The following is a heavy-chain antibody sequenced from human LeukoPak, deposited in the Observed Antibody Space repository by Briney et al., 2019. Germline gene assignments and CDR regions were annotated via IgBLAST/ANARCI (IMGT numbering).Heavy chain of an antibody. CDR2: ISGSGGNT. Sequence: GGTLRLSCAASGFTFSSYGMSWVRQAPGKGLEWVSAISGSGGNTYYADSVKGRFTISRDNSKNTLYLQMNSLRAEDTAVYYCAKGFVVVVSATKSSWFDPWGQGTLVTVSS. J-gene: IGHJ5*02. V-gene: IGHV3-23*01. CDR1: GFTFSSYG. CDR3: AKGFVVVVSATKSSWFDP. D-gene: IGHD2-15*01.